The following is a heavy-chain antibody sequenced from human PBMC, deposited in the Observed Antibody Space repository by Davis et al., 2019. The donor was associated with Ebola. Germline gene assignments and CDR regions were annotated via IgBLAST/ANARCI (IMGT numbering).Heavy chain of an antibody. CDR3: AITRMTIFGVVIGYYGMDV. CDR2: IDPSDSYT. V-gene: IGHV5-10-1*01. CDR1: GYSFTSYW. D-gene: IGHD3-3*01. J-gene: IGHJ6*02. Sequence: GESLKISCQGSGYSFTSYWISWVRQMPGKGLEWMGRIDPSDSYTNYSPSFQGHVTISADKSISTAYLQWSSLKASDTAMYYCAITRMTIFGVVIGYYGMDVWGQGTTVTVSS.